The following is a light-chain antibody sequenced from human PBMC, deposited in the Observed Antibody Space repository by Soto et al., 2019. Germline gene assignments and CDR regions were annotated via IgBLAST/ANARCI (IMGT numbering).Light chain of an antibody. CDR1: SSNIGRNY. V-gene: IGLV1-51*02. CDR3: ATWDTGLSAGV. Sequence: QAVVTQPPSVSAAPGQKVTISCSGSSSNIGRNYVSWYQQVPGTAPKLLIFEDNKRPSGIPDRFTASKSGTSATLGITGLQAGDEADYHCATWDTGLSAGVFGAGTKVTVL. J-gene: IGLJ3*02. CDR2: EDN.